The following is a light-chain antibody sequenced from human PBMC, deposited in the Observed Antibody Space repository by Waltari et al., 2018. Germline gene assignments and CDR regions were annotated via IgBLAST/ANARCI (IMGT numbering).Light chain of an antibody. J-gene: IGKJ5*01. CDR3: QQYDKVPIT. Sequence: DIQMTQPTYSLAASVGDRVTITCRASQDISSHLNWFRQKPGEAPYLLIYDASNLDIGVPWRFSGTESGTDFTLTINGLQPEDFATYYCQQYDKVPITFGQGTRLDIK. CDR2: DAS. V-gene: IGKV1-33*01. CDR1: QDISSH.